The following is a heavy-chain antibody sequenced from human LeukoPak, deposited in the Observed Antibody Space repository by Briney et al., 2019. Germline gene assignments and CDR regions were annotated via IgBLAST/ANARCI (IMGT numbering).Heavy chain of an antibody. CDR1: GGSFSGYY. J-gene: IGHJ6*03. D-gene: IGHD3-10*01. CDR2: INYSGST. Sequence: PSETLSLTCAVCGGSFSGYYWSWIRQPPGKGLEWIGEINYSGSTNYNPSLKSRVTISVDTSKNQFSLKLSSVTAADTAVYYCARGRTVRGVIKFYYYMDVWGKGTTVTVSS. CDR3: ARGRTVRGVIKFYYYMDV. V-gene: IGHV4-34*01.